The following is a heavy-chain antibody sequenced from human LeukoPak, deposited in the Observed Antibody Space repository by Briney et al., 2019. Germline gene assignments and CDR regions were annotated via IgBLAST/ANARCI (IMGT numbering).Heavy chain of an antibody. Sequence: SGTLSLTCTVSGGSISSYYWSWIRQPAGKGLEWIGRIYTSGSTNYNPSLKSRVTMSVDTSKNQFSLKLSSVTAADTAVYYCARDQVKGYCSGGSCYSVHWFDPWGQGTLVTVSS. V-gene: IGHV4-4*07. CDR2: IYTSGST. D-gene: IGHD2-15*01. J-gene: IGHJ5*02. CDR1: GGSISSYY. CDR3: ARDQVKGYCSGGSCYSVHWFDP.